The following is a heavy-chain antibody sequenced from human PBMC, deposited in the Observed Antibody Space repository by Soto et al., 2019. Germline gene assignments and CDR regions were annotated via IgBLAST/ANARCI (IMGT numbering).Heavy chain of an antibody. J-gene: IGHJ6*02. CDR1: GGTFSSYA. CDR2: IIPIFGTA. D-gene: IGHD3-3*01. V-gene: IGHV1-69*13. CDR3: ARAIQVLRFLEWLHGMDA. Sequence: SVKVSCKASGGTFSSYAISWVRQAPGQGLEWMGGIIPIFGTANYAQKFQGRVTITADESTSTAYMELSSLRSEDTAVYYCARAIQVLRFLEWLHGMDAWGQGTTVTVSS.